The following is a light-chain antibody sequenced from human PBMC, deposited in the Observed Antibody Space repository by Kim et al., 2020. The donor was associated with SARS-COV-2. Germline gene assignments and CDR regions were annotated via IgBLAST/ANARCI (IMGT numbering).Light chain of an antibody. CDR3: QTWDTDTRV. CDR2: VKKEGSH. CDR1: SEHDSYT. J-gene: IGLJ3*02. Sequence: ASVKFTCTLSSEHDSYTIAWHQQQPERGPRFLMKVKKEGSHTKADGIPDRFSASSSGAERYLTISRLQSEDEADYFCQTWDTDTRVFGGGTQLTVL. V-gene: IGLV4-69*01.